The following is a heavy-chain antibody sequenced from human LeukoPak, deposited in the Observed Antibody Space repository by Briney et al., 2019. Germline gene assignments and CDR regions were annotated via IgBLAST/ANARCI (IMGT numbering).Heavy chain of an antibody. CDR3: ARAPAEQLAPAYYYYYMDV. Sequence: SETLSLTCTISGGSVSDYYWSWIRQSPGKGLEWIGYIYYTGSTTYNPSLKSRVTMSADTSKNQFSLKLSSVTAADTAVYYCARAPAEQLAPAYYYYYMDVWGKGTTVTVSS. D-gene: IGHD6-6*01. J-gene: IGHJ6*03. CDR1: GGSVSDYY. V-gene: IGHV4-59*02. CDR2: IYYTGST.